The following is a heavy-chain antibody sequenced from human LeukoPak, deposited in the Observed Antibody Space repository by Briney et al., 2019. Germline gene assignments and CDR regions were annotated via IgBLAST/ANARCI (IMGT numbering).Heavy chain of an antibody. V-gene: IGHV1-2*02. Sequence: ASVKVSCKASGGTFSSYAISWVRQAPGQGLEWMGWINPDSGDTNYAQKFQGRVTMTRDTSISTAYMELSSLTSDDTAVYYCARYHGGNRAHDYWGQGTLVTVSS. CDR1: GGTFSSYA. J-gene: IGHJ4*02. CDR2: INPDSGDT. CDR3: ARYHGGNRAHDY. D-gene: IGHD4-23*01.